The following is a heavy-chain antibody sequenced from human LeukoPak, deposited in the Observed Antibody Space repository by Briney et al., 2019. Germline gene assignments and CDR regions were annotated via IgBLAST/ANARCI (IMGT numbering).Heavy chain of an antibody. CDR3: AKWGAQIGWELWAFDY. V-gene: IGHV3-30*18. CDR2: ISYDGSNK. D-gene: IGHD1-26*01. Sequence: GGSLRLSCAASGFTFSSYGMHWVRQAPGKGLEWVAVISYDGSNKYYADSVKGRFTISRDNSKNTLYLQMNSLRAEDTAVYYCAKWGAQIGWELWAFDYWGQGTLVTVSS. CDR1: GFTFSSYG. J-gene: IGHJ4*02.